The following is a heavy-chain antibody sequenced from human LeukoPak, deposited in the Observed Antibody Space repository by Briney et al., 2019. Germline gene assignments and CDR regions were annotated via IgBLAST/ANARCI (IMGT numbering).Heavy chain of an antibody. Sequence: GGSLRLSCAASGFTVSSNYMSWVRQAPGKGLEWVSVIYSGGSTYYADSVKGRFTISRDNSKNTLYLQMNSLRAEDTAVYYCALLRYFDWLIYWGQGTLVTVSS. V-gene: IGHV3-66*01. CDR1: GFTVSSNY. D-gene: IGHD3-9*01. CDR3: ALLRYFDWLIY. CDR2: IYSGGST. J-gene: IGHJ4*02.